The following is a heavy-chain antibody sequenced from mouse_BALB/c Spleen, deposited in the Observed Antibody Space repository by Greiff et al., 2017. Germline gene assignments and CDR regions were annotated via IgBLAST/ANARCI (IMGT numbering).Heavy chain of an antibody. Sequence: DVQLQESGPGLVKPSQSLSLTCTVTGYSITSDYAWNWIRQFPGNKLEWMGYISYSGSTSYNPSLKSRISITRDTSKNQFFLQLNSVTTEDTATYYCARGGAYYRSLYAMDYWGQGTSVTVSS. D-gene: IGHD2-14*01. V-gene: IGHV3-2*02. CDR1: GYSITSDYA. CDR3: ARGGAYYRSLYAMDY. J-gene: IGHJ4*01. CDR2: ISYSGST.